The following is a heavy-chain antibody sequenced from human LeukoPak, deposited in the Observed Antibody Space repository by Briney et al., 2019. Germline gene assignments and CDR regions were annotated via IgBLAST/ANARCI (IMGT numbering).Heavy chain of an antibody. V-gene: IGHV3-23*01. Sequence: GGSLRLSCAASGFIFSSYVMSWVRQAPGMGLEWVSAISGSGGDTYYADSVKGRFTISRNNSKNTLYLQMNSLRAEDTAVYYCAKSRLGYDYWGQGTLVTVSS. D-gene: IGHD5-12*01. J-gene: IGHJ4*02. CDR2: ISGSGGDT. CDR1: GFIFSSYV. CDR3: AKSRLGYDY.